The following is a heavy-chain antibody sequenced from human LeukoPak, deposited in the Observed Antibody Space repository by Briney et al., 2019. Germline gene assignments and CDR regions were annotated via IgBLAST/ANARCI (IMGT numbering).Heavy chain of an antibody. CDR2: IYHSGST. V-gene: IGHV4-4*02. CDR1: GGSISSSNW. J-gene: IGHJ6*02. Sequence: SGTLSLTCAVSGGSISSSNWWSWVRQPPGKGLEWVGEIYHSGSTNYNPSLKSRVTISVDKSKNQFSLKLSSVTAADTAVYYCARDRFLKPIAAAARGLYYYYGMDVWGQGTTVTVSS. CDR3: ARDRFLKPIAAAARGLYYYYGMDV. D-gene: IGHD6-13*01.